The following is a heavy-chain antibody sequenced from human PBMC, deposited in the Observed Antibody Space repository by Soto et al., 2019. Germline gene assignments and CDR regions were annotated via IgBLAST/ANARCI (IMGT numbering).Heavy chain of an antibody. J-gene: IGHJ6*02. CDR2: ISYDGSNK. V-gene: IGHV3-30-3*01. Sequence: QVQLVESGGGVVQPGRSLRLSCAASGFTFSSYAMHWVRQAPGKGLEWVAVISYDGSNKYYADSVKGRFTISRDNSKNPLYLQMNSLRAEDTAVYYCARALGPQYYYGMDVWGQGTTVTVSS. CDR3: ARALGPQYYYGMDV. CDR1: GFTFSSYA.